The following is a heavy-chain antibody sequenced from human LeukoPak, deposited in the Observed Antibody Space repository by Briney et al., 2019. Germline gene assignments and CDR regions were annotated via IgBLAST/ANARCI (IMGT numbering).Heavy chain of an antibody. J-gene: IGHJ4*02. V-gene: IGHV3-21*01. CDR3: ARCGDGLPCDFDY. CDR2: ISSTSSYI. D-gene: IGHD3-10*01. CDR1: GFTFSSYS. Sequence: GGSLRLSCAASGFTFSSYSMNWVRQAPGKGLEWVSSISSTSSYIYYADSVKGRFTISTDNAKNSLYLQMNSLRAEDTGVYYCARCGDGLPCDFDYWGQGTLVTVSS.